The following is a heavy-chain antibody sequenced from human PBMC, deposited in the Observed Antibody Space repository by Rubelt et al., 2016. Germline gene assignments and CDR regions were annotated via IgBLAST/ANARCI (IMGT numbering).Heavy chain of an antibody. CDR3: ARGSGYVNFDY. Sequence: QVQLQESGPGLVKPSETLSLTCVVSGASVSSHYWSWIRQPPGRGLEWIAYTSYNWGTVYNPSLKSRVTMSVDTSKNQFSMELTSVTAADTAVYYCARGSGYVNFDYWGQGTLITVSS. V-gene: IGHV4-59*02. D-gene: IGHD5-12*01. J-gene: IGHJ4*02. CDR2: TSYNWGT. CDR1: GASVSSHY.